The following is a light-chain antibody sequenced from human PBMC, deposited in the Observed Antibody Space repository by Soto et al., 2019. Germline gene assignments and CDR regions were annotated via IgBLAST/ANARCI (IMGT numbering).Light chain of an antibody. V-gene: IGKV3D-15*01. CDR1: QSVRSN. J-gene: IGKJ1*01. CDR3: QQYNSYV. Sequence: EIVMTQSPATMSVSPGERATLSCRASQSVRSNLAWYQQKPGQAPKVLIYGGSNRATGIPDRFSGSGSGTDFTLTISRLEPEDFAVYYCQQYNSYVFGQGTKVDIK. CDR2: GGS.